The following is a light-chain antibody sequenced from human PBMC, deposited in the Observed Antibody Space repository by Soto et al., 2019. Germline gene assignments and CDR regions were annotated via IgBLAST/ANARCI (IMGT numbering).Light chain of an antibody. J-gene: IGKJ5*01. Sequence: ELVLTQSPDTVSLSPGETATLSCRASQSVSSNYLAWYQQKPGQAPRLLIYGASSRATGIPDRFSGSGSGTDFTLTITRLEPEDFAVFYCQQYDNSITFGQGTRLEIE. CDR1: QSVSSNY. V-gene: IGKV3-20*01. CDR2: GAS. CDR3: QQYDNSIT.